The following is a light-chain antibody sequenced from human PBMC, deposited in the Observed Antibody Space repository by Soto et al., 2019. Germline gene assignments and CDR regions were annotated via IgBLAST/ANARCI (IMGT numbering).Light chain of an antibody. CDR1: QSVGSSY. Sequence: EIVMTQSPATLSVSPGERATLSCRASQSVGSSYLAWYQQKPGRAPRLLIYATSSRATGIPDRFSGSGSGTDFTLTIGGLQPDDFATYYCQQFNSYPITFGQGTRLEI. V-gene: IGKV3-20*01. J-gene: IGKJ5*01. CDR3: QQFNSYPIT. CDR2: ATS.